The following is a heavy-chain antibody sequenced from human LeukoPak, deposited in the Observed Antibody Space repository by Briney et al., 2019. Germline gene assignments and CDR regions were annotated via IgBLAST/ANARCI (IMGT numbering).Heavy chain of an antibody. CDR1: GFTFTSYA. Sequence: PGGSLRLSCAASGFTFTSYAMTWVPQAPGKGLEWVSAISGSGGTTYYADSVKGRFTISRDNSKNTLYLQMNSLRAEDTAIYYCARRYYDSTGYYSLDYWGQGTLVTVSS. CDR2: ISGSGGTT. CDR3: ARRYYDSTGYYSLDY. V-gene: IGHV3-23*01. J-gene: IGHJ4*02. D-gene: IGHD3-22*01.